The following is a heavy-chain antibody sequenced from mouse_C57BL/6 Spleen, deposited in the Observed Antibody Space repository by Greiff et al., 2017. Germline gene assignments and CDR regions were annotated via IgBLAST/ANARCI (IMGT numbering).Heavy chain of an antibody. V-gene: IGHV1-42*01. D-gene: IGHD4-1*01. J-gene: IGHJ2*01. Sequence: EVQVVESGPELVKPGASVKISCKASGYSFTGYYMNWVKQSPEKSLEWIGEINPSTGGTTYNQKFKAKATLTVDKSSSTAYMQLKSLTSEDSAVYYCALTGSYFDYWGQGTTLTVSS. CDR2: INPSTGGT. CDR3: ALTGSYFDY. CDR1: GYSFTGYY.